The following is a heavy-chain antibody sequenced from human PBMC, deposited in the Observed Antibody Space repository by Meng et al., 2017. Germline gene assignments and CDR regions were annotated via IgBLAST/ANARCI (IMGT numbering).Heavy chain of an antibody. Sequence: ASVKVSCKASGYTFTGYYMHWVRQAPGQRLEWMGWINAGNGNTKYSQKFQGRVTITRDTSASTAYMELSSLRSEDTAVYYCARDYYDSSGYHYFDYWGQGTLVTVSS. V-gene: IGHV1-3*01. J-gene: IGHJ4*02. CDR3: ARDYYDSSGYHYFDY. CDR1: GYTFTGYY. D-gene: IGHD3-22*01. CDR2: INAGNGNT.